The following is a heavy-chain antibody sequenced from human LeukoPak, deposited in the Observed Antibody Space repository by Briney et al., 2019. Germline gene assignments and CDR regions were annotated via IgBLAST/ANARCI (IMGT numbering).Heavy chain of an antibody. CDR1: GFTLSNYA. Sequence: GGSLRLSCAASGFTLSNYAMNWVRQAPGKGLEWLSYISTRDNTIQYADSVKGRFTISRDNANNSVFLQMNNLRAEDSAIYYCARGARWAYYFDYWGQGSLVIVSS. J-gene: IGHJ4*02. CDR2: ISTRDNTI. D-gene: IGHD4-23*01. V-gene: IGHV3-48*04. CDR3: ARGARWAYYFDY.